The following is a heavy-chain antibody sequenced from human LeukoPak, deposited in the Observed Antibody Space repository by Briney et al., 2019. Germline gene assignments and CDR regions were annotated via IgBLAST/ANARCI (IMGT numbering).Heavy chain of an antibody. CDR3: ARGFIAVAGNGYYYYGMDV. V-gene: IGHV4-34*01. CDR2: INHSGST. J-gene: IGHJ6*02. Sequence: PSETLSLTCAVYGGSFSDYYWSWIRQPPGKGLEWIGEINHSGSTNYNPSLKSRVTISVDTSKNQFSLKLTSVTAADTAVYYCARGFIAVAGNGYYYYGMDVWGQGTTVTVSS. CDR1: GGSFSDYY. D-gene: IGHD6-19*01.